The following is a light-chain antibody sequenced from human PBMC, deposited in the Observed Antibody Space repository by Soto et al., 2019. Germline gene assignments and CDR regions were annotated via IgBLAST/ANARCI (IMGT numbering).Light chain of an antibody. V-gene: IGKV3-20*01. CDR1: QSVSSIN. CDR2: GAS. CDR3: QQYGSPPFT. Sequence: EIVLTQSPGTPSLSPGERATLSCRASQSVSSINLAWYQQKPGQAPRLLIYGASSRATGIPDRFSGSGSGTDFTVTISRLEPEGFAVYYCQQYGSPPFTFGPGTKVDIK. J-gene: IGKJ3*01.